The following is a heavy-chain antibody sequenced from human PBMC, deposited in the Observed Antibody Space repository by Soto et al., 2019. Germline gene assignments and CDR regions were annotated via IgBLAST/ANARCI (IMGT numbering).Heavy chain of an antibody. D-gene: IGHD1-26*01. CDR1: GFTFSSYA. J-gene: IGHJ4*02. Sequence: SLRLSCAASGFTFSSYAMHWVRQTPGQGLEWVSGLNWNSVTPGYGDSVKGRFSISRDNGKYALYLQMTSLRPEDTALYYCVKDISGAYSGPNYDAWGQGTLVTVSS. CDR2: LNWNSVTP. V-gene: IGHV3-9*01. CDR3: VKDISGAYSGPNYDA.